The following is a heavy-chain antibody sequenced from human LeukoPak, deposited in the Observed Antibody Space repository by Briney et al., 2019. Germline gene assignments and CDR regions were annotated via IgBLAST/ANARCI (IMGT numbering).Heavy chain of an antibody. CDR2: IYYSGST. V-gene: IGHV4-39*01. J-gene: IGHJ3*02. Sequence: SETLSLTCTVSGGSISSSSYYWGWIRQPPGKGLEWIGSIYYSGSTYYNPYLKSRVTISVDTSKNQFSLKLSSVTAADTAVYYCARTRREWTDAFDIWGQGTMVTVSS. D-gene: IGHD3-3*01. CDR1: GGSISSSSYY. CDR3: ARTRREWTDAFDI.